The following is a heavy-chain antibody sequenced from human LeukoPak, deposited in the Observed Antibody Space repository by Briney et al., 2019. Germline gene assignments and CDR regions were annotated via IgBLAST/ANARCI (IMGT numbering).Heavy chain of an antibody. J-gene: IGHJ4*02. D-gene: IGHD6-19*01. Sequence: GGSLRLPCAASGFTFSNYGMYWVRQAPRKGLEWVAFILYDGSNKYYADSVKGRFTFSRDNSKNTLYLQMNSLRAEDTAVYYCAKGSGWYIDYWGQGTLVTVSS. CDR1: GFTFSNYG. V-gene: IGHV3-30*02. CDR3: AKGSGWYIDY. CDR2: ILYDGSNK.